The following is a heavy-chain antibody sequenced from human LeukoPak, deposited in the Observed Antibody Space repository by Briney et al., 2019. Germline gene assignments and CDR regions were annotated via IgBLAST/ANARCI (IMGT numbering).Heavy chain of an antibody. Sequence: PSETLSLTCTVSGGSISSSSYYWGWIRQPPGKGLEWIGSIYYSGSTYYNPSLKSRVTISVDTSKNRFSLKLSSVTAADTAVYYCAREAGDGYNQFDYWGQGTLVTVSS. J-gene: IGHJ4*02. D-gene: IGHD5-24*01. CDR2: IYYSGST. CDR1: GGSISSSSYY. V-gene: IGHV4-39*07. CDR3: AREAGDGYNQFDY.